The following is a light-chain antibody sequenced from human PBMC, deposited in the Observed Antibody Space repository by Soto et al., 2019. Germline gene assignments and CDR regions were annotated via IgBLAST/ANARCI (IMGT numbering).Light chain of an antibody. J-gene: IGKJ1*01. V-gene: IGKV4-1*01. CDR1: QSVLYSSNNKNY. Sequence: DIVMTQSPDSLAVSLGERATINCKSSQSVLYSSNNKNYLTWYQQKPGQPPKLLIYWASTRESGAPDRFSGSGSGTDFALTISSLQAEDVAVYYCQQYYSNPPTFGQGTKVEIK. CDR2: WAS. CDR3: QQYYSNPPT.